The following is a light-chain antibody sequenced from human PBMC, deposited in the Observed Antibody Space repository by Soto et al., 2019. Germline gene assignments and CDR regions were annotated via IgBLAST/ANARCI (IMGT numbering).Light chain of an antibody. V-gene: IGLV2-8*01. J-gene: IGLJ1*01. CDR2: EVS. CDR3: SSYAGSNFYV. CDR1: SSDVGGYNY. Sequence: QSVLTQPPPASGSPGQLVTISCTGTSSDVGGYNYVSWYQQHPGKAPKLMIYEVSKRPSGVPDRFSGSKSGNTASLTVSGLQAEDEADYYCSSYAGSNFYVFGTGTKVTVL.